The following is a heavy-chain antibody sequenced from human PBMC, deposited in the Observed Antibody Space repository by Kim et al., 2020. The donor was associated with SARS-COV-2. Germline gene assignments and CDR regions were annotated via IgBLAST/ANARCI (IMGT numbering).Heavy chain of an antibody. D-gene: IGHD7-27*01. Sequence: SETLSLTCTVSGGSISSGGYYWSWIRQHPGKGLEWIGYIYYSGSTYYNPSLKSRVTISVDTSKNQFSLKLSSVTAADTAVYYCARDQVPLTGEDYYYGMDVWGQGTTVTVSS. CDR3: ARDQVPLTGEDYYYGMDV. V-gene: IGHV4-31*03. J-gene: IGHJ6*02. CDR1: GGSISSGGYY. CDR2: IYYSGST.